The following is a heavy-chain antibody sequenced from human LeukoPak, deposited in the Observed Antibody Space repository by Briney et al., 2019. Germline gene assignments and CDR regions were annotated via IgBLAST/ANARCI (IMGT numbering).Heavy chain of an antibody. CDR2: IWYDGSNK. CDR3: ARDHHAPPSGSYSYY. V-gene: IGHV3-33*01. D-gene: IGHD1-26*01. Sequence: GGSLRLSCAASGFTFSSYGIHWVRQAPGKGLEWVAVIWYDGSNKYYADSVKGRFTISRDNSKNTLYLQMNSLRAEDTAVYYCARDHHAPPSGSYSYYWGQGTLVTVSS. CDR1: GFTFSSYG. J-gene: IGHJ4*02.